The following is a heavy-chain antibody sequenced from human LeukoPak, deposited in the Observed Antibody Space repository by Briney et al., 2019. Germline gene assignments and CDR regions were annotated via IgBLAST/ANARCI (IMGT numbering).Heavy chain of an antibody. D-gene: IGHD5-24*01. J-gene: IGHJ4*02. CDR1: GFSLSTSGVG. CDR2: IYWDDDK. Sequence: SGPTLVKPTQTLTLTCTFSGFSLSTSGVGVGWIRQPPGKALEWLALIYWDDDKRYSPSLKSRLTITKDTSKNQVVLTMTNMDPVDTATYYCAHIVSPARDGYILRPHFDYWGQGTLVTVSS. V-gene: IGHV2-5*02. CDR3: AHIVSPARDGYILRPHFDY.